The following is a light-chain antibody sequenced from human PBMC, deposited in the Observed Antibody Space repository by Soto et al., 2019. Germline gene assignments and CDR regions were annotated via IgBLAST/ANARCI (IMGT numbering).Light chain of an antibody. Sequence: QSVLTQPPSASGTPGQRVTISCSGSTSNIGSNAVNWYQQVPGSAPKLLIYSNNLRPSGVPDRFSAFKSGTSASLAISGLQSEDEADYYCATWDDSLNGPRWVFGGGTKVTVL. CDR3: ATWDDSLNGPRWV. CDR1: TSNIGSNA. J-gene: IGLJ3*02. V-gene: IGLV1-44*01. CDR2: SNN.